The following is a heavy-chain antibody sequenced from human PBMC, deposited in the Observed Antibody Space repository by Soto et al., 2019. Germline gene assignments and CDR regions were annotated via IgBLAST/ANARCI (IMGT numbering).Heavy chain of an antibody. D-gene: IGHD2-2*01. CDR2: MNPNSGNT. CDR3: ARGTIVVVPAAGVHGAFDI. Sequence: VKVSCKASGYTFTSYDINWVRQATGQGLEWMGWMNPNSGNTGYAQKFQGRVTMTRNTSISTAYMELSSLRSEDTAVYYCARGTIVVVPAAGVHGAFDIWGQGTMVTVSS. V-gene: IGHV1-8*01. J-gene: IGHJ3*02. CDR1: GYTFTSYD.